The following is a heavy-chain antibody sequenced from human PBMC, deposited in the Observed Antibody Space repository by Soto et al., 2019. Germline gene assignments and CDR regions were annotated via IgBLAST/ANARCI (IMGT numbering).Heavy chain of an antibody. J-gene: IGHJ4*02. D-gene: IGHD3-22*01. CDR1: GGSFSGYY. CDR3: ATGLDYYDSSGYYY. Sequence: QVQLQQWGAGLLKPSETLSLTCAVYGGSFSGYYWSWIRQPPGKGLEWIGEINHSGSTNYNPSLKSRVTISVDTSKNQSSLKLSSVTAADTAVYYCATGLDYYDSSGYYYWGQGTLVTVSS. CDR2: INHSGST. V-gene: IGHV4-34*01.